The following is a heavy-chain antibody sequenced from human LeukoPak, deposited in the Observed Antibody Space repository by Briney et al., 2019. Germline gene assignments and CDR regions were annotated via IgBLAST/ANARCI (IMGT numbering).Heavy chain of an antibody. Sequence: SETLSLTCAVYGGSFSGYYWSWIRQPPGKGLEWIGEINHSGSTNYNPSLKSRVTIPVDTSKNKFSLKLSSVTAADTAVYYCARMGSYSSSWYESYYYYYYMDVWGKGTTVTISS. CDR3: ARMGSYSSSWYESYYYYYYMDV. CDR2: INHSGST. V-gene: IGHV4-34*01. J-gene: IGHJ6*03. D-gene: IGHD6-13*01. CDR1: GGSFSGYY.